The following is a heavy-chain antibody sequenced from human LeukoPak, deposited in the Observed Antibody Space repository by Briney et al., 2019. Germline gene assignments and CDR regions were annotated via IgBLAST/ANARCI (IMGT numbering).Heavy chain of an antibody. Sequence: SVKVSCKASGGXFSSYAMSWVRQAPGQGLEWMGRIIPILGIANYAQKFQGRVTITADKSTSTAYMELSSLRSEDTAVYYCASSLSSDYYYYGMDVWGQGTLVTVSS. CDR3: ASSLSSDYYYYGMDV. D-gene: IGHD3-16*02. J-gene: IGHJ6*02. CDR2: IIPILGIA. V-gene: IGHV1-69*04. CDR1: GGXFSSYA.